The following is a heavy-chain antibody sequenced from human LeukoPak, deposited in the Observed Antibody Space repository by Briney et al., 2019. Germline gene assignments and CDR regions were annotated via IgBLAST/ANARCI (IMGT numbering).Heavy chain of an antibody. Sequence: KPSETLSLTCAVSGGSFSNSNWWSWVRQSPGKGLEWIGEIYHSGTTNYNPSLKSRVTLSVDTSKNQFSLSLDSVTAAGTAVYYCARGLASGYPPIPFDYWGQGTLVTVSS. CDR3: ARGLASGYPPIPFDY. CDR1: GGSFSNSNW. J-gene: IGHJ4*02. CDR2: IYHSGTT. V-gene: IGHV4-4*02. D-gene: IGHD3-3*01.